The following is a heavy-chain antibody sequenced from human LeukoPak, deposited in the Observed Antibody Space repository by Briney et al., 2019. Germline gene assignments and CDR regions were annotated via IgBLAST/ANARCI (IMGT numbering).Heavy chain of an antibody. V-gene: IGHV3-9*03. CDR3: AKDIFSRYYYDSSGYLIGLFDY. CDR2: ISWNSGSI. CDR1: GFTFDDYA. Sequence: GGSLRLSCAASGFTFDDYAMHWVRQAPGKGLEWVSGISWNSGSIGYADSVKGRFTISRDNAKNSLYLQMNSLRAEDMALYYCAKDIFSRYYYDSSGYLIGLFDYWGQGTLVTVSS. J-gene: IGHJ4*02. D-gene: IGHD3-22*01.